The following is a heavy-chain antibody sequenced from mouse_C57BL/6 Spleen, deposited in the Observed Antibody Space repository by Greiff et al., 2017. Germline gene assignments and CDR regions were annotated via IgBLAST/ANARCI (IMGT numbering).Heavy chain of an antibody. V-gene: IGHV1-76*01. D-gene: IGHD2-4*01. CDR1: GYTFTDYY. CDR3: ARFDYDEG. Sequence: VKLQESGAELVRPGASVKLSCKASGYTFTDYYINWVKQRPGQGLEWIARIYPGSGNTYYNEKFKGKATLTAEKSSSTAYMQLSSLTSEDSAVYFCARFDYDEGWGQGTLVTVSA. CDR2: IYPGSGNT. J-gene: IGHJ3*02.